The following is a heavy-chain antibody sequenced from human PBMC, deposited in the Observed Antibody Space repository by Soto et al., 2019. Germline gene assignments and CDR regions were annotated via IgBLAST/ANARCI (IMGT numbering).Heavy chain of an antibody. J-gene: IGHJ1*01. D-gene: IGHD6-13*01. CDR2: ISYDGSNK. V-gene: IGHV3-30*18. CDR3: AKAEGSSYGTEYSQH. Sequence: GGSLRLSCAASGFTFSSYGMHWVRQAPGKGLEWVAVISYDGSNKYYADSVKGRFTISRDNSKNTLYLQMNSLRADDTAVYYCAKAEGSSYGTEYSQHWGQGTLVTVSS. CDR1: GFTFSSYG.